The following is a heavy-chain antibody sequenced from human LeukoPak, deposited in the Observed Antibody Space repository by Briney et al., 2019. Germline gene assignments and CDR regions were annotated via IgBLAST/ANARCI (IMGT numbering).Heavy chain of an antibody. Sequence: SMKVSCKASGFTLSRSAVQWVRQARGQRLEWIGWIVVGSGNTNYAQKFQERVTIIRDMSTSTAYMELSSLRSEDTAVYYCAAGYCSGGSCPPDYWGQGTLVTVSS. V-gene: IGHV1-58*01. CDR1: GFTLSRSA. CDR3: AAGYCSGGSCPPDY. J-gene: IGHJ4*02. CDR2: IVVGSGNT. D-gene: IGHD2-15*01.